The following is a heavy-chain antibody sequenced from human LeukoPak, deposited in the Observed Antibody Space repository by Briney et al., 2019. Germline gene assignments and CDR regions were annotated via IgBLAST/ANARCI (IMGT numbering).Heavy chain of an antibody. CDR1: GFTFGSYG. V-gene: IGHV3-30*02. CDR2: IRYDGSNK. Sequence: PGGSLRLSCAASGFTFGSYGMHWVRQAPGKGLEWVAFIRYDGSNKYYADSVKGRFTISRDNSKNTLYLQMNSLRAEDTAVYYCAKDKSPTHGYSSGWYDYWGQGTLVTVSS. D-gene: IGHD6-19*01. CDR3: AKDKSPTHGYSSGWYDY. J-gene: IGHJ4*02.